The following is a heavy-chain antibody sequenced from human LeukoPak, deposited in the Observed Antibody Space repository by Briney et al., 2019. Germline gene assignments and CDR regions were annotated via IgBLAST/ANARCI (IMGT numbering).Heavy chain of an antibody. V-gene: IGHV4-59*01. CDR1: GGSISSYY. D-gene: IGHD3-22*01. CDR2: IYYSGST. J-gene: IGHJ4*02. CDR3: ARLYDSSGNGGY. Sequence: PSETLSLTCTVSGGSISSYYWSWIRQPPGKGLEWIGYIYYSGSTNYNPSLKSRVTISVDTSKNQFSLKLRSVTAADTAVYYCARLYDSSGNGGYWGQGTLVTVSS.